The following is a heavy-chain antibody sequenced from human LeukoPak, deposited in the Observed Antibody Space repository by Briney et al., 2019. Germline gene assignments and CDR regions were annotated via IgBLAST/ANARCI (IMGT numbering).Heavy chain of an antibody. V-gene: IGHV5-51*01. CDR2: IYPGDSDT. CDR1: GYSFTSYW. Sequence: GESLKISCKGSGYSFTSYWIGWVRQMPGKGLEWMGIIYPGDSDTRYSPSFQGQVTISADKSISTAYLQWSSLKASDTTMYYCARPANVDTAMVRYWGQGTLVTVSS. CDR3: ARPANVDTAMVRY. J-gene: IGHJ4*02. D-gene: IGHD5-18*01.